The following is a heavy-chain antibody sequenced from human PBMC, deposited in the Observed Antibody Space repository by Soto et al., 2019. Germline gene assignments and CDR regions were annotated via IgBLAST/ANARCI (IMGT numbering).Heavy chain of an antibody. CDR2: ILVGGST. CDR3: AKATATGGGAFDI. D-gene: IGHD2-8*02. V-gene: IGHV3-23*01. CDR1: GFTCSSYD. Sequence: EVQMLESGGGLVQPGGSLRLSCAASGFTCSSYDMSWVRQAPGKGLEWVSTILVGGSTHYPDSVKGRFTFSRDNSKNTVFLQMNSLTAGDTAVYYCAKATATGGGAFDICGQGTMVTVSS. J-gene: IGHJ3*02.